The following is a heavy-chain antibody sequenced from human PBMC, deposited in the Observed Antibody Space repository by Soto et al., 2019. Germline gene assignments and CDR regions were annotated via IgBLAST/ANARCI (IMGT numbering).Heavy chain of an antibody. V-gene: IGHV3-30-3*01. CDR3: ARESSGLQWVYYYYGMDV. CDR2: ISYDGSNK. Sequence: QVQLVESGGCVVQPGRSLRLSCAASGFTFSSYAMHWGRQAPGKGLEWVAVISYDGSNKYYADSVKGRFTISRDNSNSPLYLQWNSLRSEDTAVYYCARESSGLQWVYYYYGMDVWGQGTTVTVSS. D-gene: IGHD6-19*01. CDR1: GFTFSSYA. J-gene: IGHJ6*02.